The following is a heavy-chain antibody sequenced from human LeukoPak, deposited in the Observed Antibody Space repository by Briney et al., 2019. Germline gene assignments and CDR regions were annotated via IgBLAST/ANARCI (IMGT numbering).Heavy chain of an antibody. D-gene: IGHD3-3*01. J-gene: IGHJ5*02. Sequence: ASVKVSCKVSGYTLTELSMHWVRQAPGKGLEWMGGFDPEDGETIYAQRFQGRVTMTEDTSTDTAYMELSSLRSEDTAVYYCATARFLERFGWFDPWGQGTLVTVSS. V-gene: IGHV1-24*01. CDR1: GYTLTELS. CDR3: ATARFLERFGWFDP. CDR2: FDPEDGET.